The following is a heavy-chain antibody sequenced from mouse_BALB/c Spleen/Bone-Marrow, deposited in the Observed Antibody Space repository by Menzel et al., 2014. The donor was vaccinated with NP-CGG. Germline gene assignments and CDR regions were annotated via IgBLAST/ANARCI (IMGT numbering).Heavy chain of an antibody. CDR2: IRLKSNNYAT. CDR3: TSMRRRGFAY. D-gene: IGHD2-3*01. V-gene: IGHV6-6*02. J-gene: IGHJ3*01. CDR1: GFTFSNYW. Sequence: EVQGVESGGGLVQPGGSMKLSCVASGFTFSNYWMNWVRQSPEKGLEWVAEIRLKSNNYATHYAESVKGRFTISRDDSKSSVYLQMNNLRAEDTGIYYCTSMRRRGFAYWGQGTLATVSA.